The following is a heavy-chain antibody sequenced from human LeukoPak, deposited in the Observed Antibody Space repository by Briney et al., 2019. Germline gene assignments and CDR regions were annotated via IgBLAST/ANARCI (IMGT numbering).Heavy chain of an antibody. D-gene: IGHD3-16*01. V-gene: IGHV1-24*01. Sequence: ASVKVSCKVSGYTLTELSMHWVRQAPGKGLEWMGGFDPEDGETIYAQKFQGRVTMTEDTSTDTAYMELSSLRSEDTAMYYCARVLTAYTHPTFDSWGQGTLVTVSS. CDR3: ARVLTAYTHPTFDS. CDR1: GYTLTELS. J-gene: IGHJ4*02. CDR2: FDPEDGET.